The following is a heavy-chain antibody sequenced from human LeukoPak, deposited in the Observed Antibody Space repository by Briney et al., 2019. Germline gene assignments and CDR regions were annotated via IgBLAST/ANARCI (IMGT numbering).Heavy chain of an antibody. Sequence: GGSLRLSCAASGFTFSSYWMSWVRQAPGKGLERVANIKQDGSEKYYVDSVKGRFTISGDNAKNSLYLQMNSLRAEDTAVYYCARERVAAGFDFWGQGTLVTVSS. J-gene: IGHJ4*02. CDR3: ARERVAAGFDF. CDR1: GFTFSSYW. D-gene: IGHD6-13*01. V-gene: IGHV3-7*03. CDR2: IKQDGSEK.